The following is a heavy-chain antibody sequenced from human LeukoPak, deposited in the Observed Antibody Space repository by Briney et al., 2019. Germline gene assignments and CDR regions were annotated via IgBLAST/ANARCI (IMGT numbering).Heavy chain of an antibody. CDR1: GFTFSSYA. CDR2: ISCSGGST. CDR3: AKDLKAYSGYDTYFDY. D-gene: IGHD5-12*01. V-gene: IGHV3-23*01. J-gene: IGHJ4*02. Sequence: GGSLRLSCAASGFTFSSYAMSWVRQATGGELEWVSAISCSGGSTYYADSEKGRLSISRDNSKNTHYQQMNSLRAEDTAVYYCAKDLKAYSGYDTYFDYWGQGTLVTVSS.